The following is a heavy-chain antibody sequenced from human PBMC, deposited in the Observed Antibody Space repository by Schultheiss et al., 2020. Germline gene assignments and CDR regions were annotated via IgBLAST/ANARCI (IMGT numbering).Heavy chain of an antibody. CDR3: ARVCSSGWTFDY. V-gene: IGHV4-59*01. Sequence: GSLRLSCAASGFTFSDYYMSWIRQAPGKGLEWIGYIYYSGSTNYNPSLKSRVTISVDTSKNQFSLKLSSVTAADTAVYYCARVCSSGWTFDYWGQGTLVTVSS. D-gene: IGHD6-19*01. CDR1: GFTFSDYY. J-gene: IGHJ4*02. CDR2: IYYSGST.